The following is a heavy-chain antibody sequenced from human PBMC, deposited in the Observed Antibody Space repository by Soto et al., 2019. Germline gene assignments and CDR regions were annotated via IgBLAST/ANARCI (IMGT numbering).Heavy chain of an antibody. J-gene: IGHJ4*02. D-gene: IGHD3-3*01. CDR3: AKGLDVKYFDE. V-gene: IGHV4-4*07. Sequence: HVQLRESGPGLVKPSETLSLSCSVSGASLLSSYWSWVRQPAWKGLEWIGHIFSSGRTTYNPSFKSRLTMSLDPSRDLFSLNLSSVTAADTAVYYCAKGLDVKYFDEWGQGTLVTVSS. CDR1: GASLLSSY. CDR2: IFSSGRT.